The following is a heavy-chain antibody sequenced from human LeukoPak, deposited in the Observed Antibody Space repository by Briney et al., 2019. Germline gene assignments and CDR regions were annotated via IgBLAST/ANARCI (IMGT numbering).Heavy chain of an antibody. CDR3: ARVQWLSRDAFDI. D-gene: IGHD6-19*01. CDR2: IKQDGSEK. CDR1: GFTFSSYW. Sequence: GGSLRLSCAASGFTFSSYWMSWVRQAPGKGLEWVANIKQDGSEKYYVDSVKGRFTISRDNAKNSLDLQMNSLRAEDTAVYYCARVQWLSRDAFDIWGQGTMVTVSS. J-gene: IGHJ3*02. V-gene: IGHV3-7*01.